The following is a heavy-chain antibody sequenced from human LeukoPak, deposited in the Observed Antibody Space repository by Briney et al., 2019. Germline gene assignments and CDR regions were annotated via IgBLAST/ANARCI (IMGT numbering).Heavy chain of an antibody. Sequence: GGSLRLSCAASGFTFDDYAMHWVRQAPGKGLEWVSGISWNSGSIGYADSVKGRFTISRDNAKNSLYLQMNSLRAEDTALYHCARNYYGSGTLYYFDYWGQGTLVTVSS. J-gene: IGHJ4*02. D-gene: IGHD3-10*01. CDR1: GFTFDDYA. V-gene: IGHV3-9*01. CDR3: ARNYYGSGTLYYFDY. CDR2: ISWNSGSI.